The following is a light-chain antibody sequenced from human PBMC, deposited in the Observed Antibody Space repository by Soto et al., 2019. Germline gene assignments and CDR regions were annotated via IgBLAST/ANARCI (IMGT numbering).Light chain of an antibody. CDR3: QQYSHWPRT. V-gene: IGKV3-11*01. CDR1: QSVSSH. CDR2: DAS. Sequence: EIVLTQSPATLSLSPGERATVSCRASQSVSSHLAWYQQKRGQAPRLLIYDASSRASGIPARFSGSGSGTDFTLTISSLEPEDFAVYYCQQYSHWPRTFGQGTKV. J-gene: IGKJ1*01.